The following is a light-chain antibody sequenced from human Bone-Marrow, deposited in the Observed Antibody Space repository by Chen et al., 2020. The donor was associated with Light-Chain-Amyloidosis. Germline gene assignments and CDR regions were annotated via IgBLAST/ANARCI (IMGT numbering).Light chain of an antibody. J-gene: IGLJ3*02. CDR1: SGSIATNY. CDR3: QSYQGSSQGM. Sequence: NFILTQPHSVSESPGKTVIISCTRSSGSIATNYVQWYQQRPGSSPTTVIYEDDQRPSGVPDRFPGSIDRSSNSASLTISGLKTEDEADYYCQSYQGSSQGMFGGGTKPTVL. CDR2: EDD. V-gene: IGLV6-57*01.